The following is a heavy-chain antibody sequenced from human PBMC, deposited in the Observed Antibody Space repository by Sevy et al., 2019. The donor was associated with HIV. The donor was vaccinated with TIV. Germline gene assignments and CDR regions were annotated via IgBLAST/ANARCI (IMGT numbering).Heavy chain of an antibody. J-gene: IGHJ5*02. V-gene: IGHV3-7*01. CDR2: IKQDGSEK. CDR3: ARASKVLLWFGEDNWFDP. Sequence: GGSLRLSCAASGFTFSSYWMSWVRQAPGKGLEWVANIKQDGSEKYYVDSVKGRFTISRDNTKNSLYLQMNSLRAEDTAVYYCARASKVLLWFGEDNWFDPWGQGTLVTVSS. CDR1: GFTFSSYW. D-gene: IGHD3-10*01.